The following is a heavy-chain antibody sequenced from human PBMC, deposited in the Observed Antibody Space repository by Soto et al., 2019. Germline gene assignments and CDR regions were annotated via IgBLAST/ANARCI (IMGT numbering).Heavy chain of an antibody. D-gene: IGHD3-3*01. Sequence: PGGSLRLSCEASGFTFDEYAMHWVRQAPGKGLEWVSGISWNSGSLGYADSVKGRFTISRDNAKNSLYLQMNSLRPEDTALYYCAKERGYDFWSGPFHYWGQGTLVTVSS. V-gene: IGHV3-9*01. J-gene: IGHJ4*02. CDR3: AKERGYDFWSGPFHY. CDR1: GFTFDEYA. CDR2: ISWNSGSL.